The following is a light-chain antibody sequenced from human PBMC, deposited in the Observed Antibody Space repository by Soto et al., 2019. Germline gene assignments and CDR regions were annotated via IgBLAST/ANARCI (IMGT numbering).Light chain of an antibody. CDR1: QNIGGW. CDR3: QQYNSVTWT. V-gene: IGKV1-5*01. CDR2: DAS. J-gene: IGKJ1*01. Sequence: DIQMTQSPSTLSASVGDRVTITCRASQNIGGWVAWYQQKPGKAPELLIYDASSLQSGVPPRFSGSGSGTEFTLSITNLQPDDFATYYCQQYNSVTWTFSPGTKVEV.